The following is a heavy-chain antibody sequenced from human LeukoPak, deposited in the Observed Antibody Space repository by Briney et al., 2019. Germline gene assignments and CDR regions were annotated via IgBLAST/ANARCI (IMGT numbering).Heavy chain of an antibody. CDR2: FYRTTGQ. D-gene: IGHD6-6*01. V-gene: IGHV3-53*04. CDR1: EFTVSSYH. CDR3: ARRQHVNWGFDL. Sequence: GGSLRLSCAASEFTVSSYHLSWVRQAPGEGLEWLSVFYRTTGQFYADSVKGRFIISRHDSNNTLSLQMNSLRPEDTAVYYCARRQHVNWGFDLWGRGTLVTVSS. J-gene: IGHJ2*01.